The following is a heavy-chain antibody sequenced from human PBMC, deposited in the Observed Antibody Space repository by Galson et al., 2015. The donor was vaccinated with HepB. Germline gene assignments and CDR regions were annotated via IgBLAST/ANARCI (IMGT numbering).Heavy chain of an antibody. CDR1: GDSISSGDYY. CDR3: ARDTVVVVAAEGYYYGMDV. J-gene: IGHJ6*02. Sequence: LSLTCTVSGDSISSGDYYWTWIRQPPGKGLEWIGYIYYSGSTYYSPSLKSRVTISVDTSKNQFSLKLRSVAAADTAVYYCARDTVVVVAAEGYYYGMDVWGQGTTVTVSS. D-gene: IGHD2-15*01. CDR2: IYYSGST. V-gene: IGHV4-30-4*01.